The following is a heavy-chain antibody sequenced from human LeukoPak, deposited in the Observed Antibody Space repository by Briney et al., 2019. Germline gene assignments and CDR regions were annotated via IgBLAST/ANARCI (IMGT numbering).Heavy chain of an antibody. CDR3: AKVQDISSWYESFDY. J-gene: IGHJ4*02. D-gene: IGHD6-13*01. V-gene: IGHV3-23*01. CDR1: GFTFSSYA. Sequence: GGSLRLSCAASGFTFSSYAMSWVRQAPGKGLEWVSAISGRGVSTYYADSVKGRFTVSRDNSKNTLYLQMSSLRADDTAVYFCAKVQDISSWYESFDYWGQGTLVTVSS. CDR2: ISGRGVST.